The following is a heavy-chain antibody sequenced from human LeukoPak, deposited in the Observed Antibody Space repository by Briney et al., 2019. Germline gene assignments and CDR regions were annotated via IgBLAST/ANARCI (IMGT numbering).Heavy chain of an antibody. Sequence: SETLSLTCTVSGGSISSSSYYWGWIRQPPGKGLEWIGSICYSGSTYYNPSLKSRVTISVDTSKNQFSLKLSSVTAADTAVYYCARNLGAAGDNWFDPWGQGTLVTVSS. CDR2: ICYSGST. V-gene: IGHV4-39*01. CDR1: GGSISSSSYY. J-gene: IGHJ5*02. CDR3: ARNLGAAGDNWFDP. D-gene: IGHD6-13*01.